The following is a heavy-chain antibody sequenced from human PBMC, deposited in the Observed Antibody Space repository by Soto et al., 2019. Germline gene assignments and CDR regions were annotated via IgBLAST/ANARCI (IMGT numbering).Heavy chain of an antibody. CDR1: GGTFSSYA. Sequence: QVQLVQSGAEVKKPGSSVKVSCKASGGTFSSYAISWVRQAPGQGLEWMGGIITIFGTANYAQKFKGRVTITADESTSTAYMELSSLRSDDTAVYYCARDSYYYDSSGYPNWFDPWGQGTLVTVSS. CDR2: IITIFGTA. J-gene: IGHJ5*02. CDR3: ARDSYYYDSSGYPNWFDP. D-gene: IGHD3-22*01. V-gene: IGHV1-69*01.